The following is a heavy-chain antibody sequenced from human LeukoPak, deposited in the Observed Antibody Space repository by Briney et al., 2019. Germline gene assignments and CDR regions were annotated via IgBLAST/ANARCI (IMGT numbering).Heavy chain of an antibody. V-gene: IGHV1-18*01. CDR3: ARDPPGIAVP. CDR2: ISAYNGNT. CDR1: GYTYTSYG. J-gene: IGHJ5*02. Sequence: GSVKVSCKASGYTYTSYGISWVRQAPGQGLEWMGWISAYNGNTNYAQKLQGRVTMTTDTSTSTAYMELRSLRSDDTAVYCCARDPPGIAVPWGQGTLVTVSS. D-gene: IGHD6-19*01.